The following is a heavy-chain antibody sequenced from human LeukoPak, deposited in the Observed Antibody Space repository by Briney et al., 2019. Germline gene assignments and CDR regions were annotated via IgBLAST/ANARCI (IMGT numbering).Heavy chain of an antibody. Sequence: PSETLSLTCTVSGGSISSTSYYWSWIRQPPGKGLEWIGHIYYSGSTNYNPSLKSRVTISVDTSKNQFSLKLSSVTAADTAVYYCAIYASSWQYFDYWGQGTLVTVSS. CDR1: GGSISSTSYY. J-gene: IGHJ4*02. V-gene: IGHV4-61*01. CDR3: AIYASSWQYFDY. CDR2: IYYSGST. D-gene: IGHD6-13*01.